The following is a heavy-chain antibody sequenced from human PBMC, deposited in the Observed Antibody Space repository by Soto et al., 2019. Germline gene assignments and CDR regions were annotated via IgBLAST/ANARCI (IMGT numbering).Heavy chain of an antibody. CDR2: FNPTGDTA. Sequence: GASVKVSCKASGYTFTSYYIHWVRQAPGQGLEWVGIFNPTGDTASYAQKLQGRVTMTRDTSTGTAYMELGSLRSEDTAVYYCARGGRIVDTGIGYYYYHAMDVWGQGTTVTVSS. V-gene: IGHV1-46*01. CDR3: ARGGRIVDTGIGYYYYHAMDV. CDR1: GYTFTSYY. D-gene: IGHD5-18*01. J-gene: IGHJ6*02.